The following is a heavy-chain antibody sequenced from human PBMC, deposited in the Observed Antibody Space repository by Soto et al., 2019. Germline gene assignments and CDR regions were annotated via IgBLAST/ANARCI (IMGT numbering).Heavy chain of an antibody. D-gene: IGHD6-13*01. CDR1: GFTFDDYA. CDR3: AKAPAAAGTPGYFPH. CDR2: ISWNSGSI. V-gene: IGHV3-9*01. Sequence: EVQLVESGGGLVQPGRSLRLSCAASGFTFDDYAMHWVRQAPGKGLEWVSGISWNSGSIGYADSVKGRFTISRDNAKNSLYLQMNSLRAEDTALYYCAKAPAAAGTPGYFPHWGQGNLGTLSS. J-gene: IGHJ1*01.